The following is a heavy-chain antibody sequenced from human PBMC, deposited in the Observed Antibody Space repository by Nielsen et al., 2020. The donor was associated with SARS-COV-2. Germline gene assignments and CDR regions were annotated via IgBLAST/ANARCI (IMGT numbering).Heavy chain of an antibody. CDR2: INSGGSPV. V-gene: IGHV3-48*03. Sequence: GESLKISCAASGFTFSNYEMNWVRLTPGRGLEWVAYINSGGSPVYYADSVRGRFAISRDDARDSLYLQMDSLRAEDTAVYYCARDVGGSYVLDNWGQGTLVTVSS. CDR3: ARDVGGSYVLDN. J-gene: IGHJ4*02. D-gene: IGHD1-26*01. CDR1: GFTFSNYE.